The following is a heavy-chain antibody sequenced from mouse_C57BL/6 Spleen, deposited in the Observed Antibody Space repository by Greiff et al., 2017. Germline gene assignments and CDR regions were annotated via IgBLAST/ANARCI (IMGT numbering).Heavy chain of an antibody. Sequence: EVQGVESGGGLVKPGGSLKLSCAASGFTFSDYGMHWVRQAPEKGLEWVAYISSGSSTIYYADTVKGRFTVSRDNAKHTLFLQMTILRSEDTAMYYCARYYGSSFDYWGQGTTLTVSS. CDR2: ISSGSSTI. CDR1: GFTFSDYG. V-gene: IGHV5-17*01. D-gene: IGHD1-1*01. CDR3: ARYYGSSFDY. J-gene: IGHJ2*01.